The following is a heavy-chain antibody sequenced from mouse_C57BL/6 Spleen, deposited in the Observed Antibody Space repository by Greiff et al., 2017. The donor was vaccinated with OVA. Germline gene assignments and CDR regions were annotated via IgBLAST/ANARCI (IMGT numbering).Heavy chain of an antibody. CDR1: GYAFTNYL. CDR2: INTGSGGT. CDR3: ARTGPYYFDY. J-gene: IGHJ2*01. V-gene: IGHV1-54*01. D-gene: IGHD4-1*01. Sequence: QVQLQQSGAELVRPGPSVKVSCKASGYAFTNYLIEWVKQRPGQGLEWIGVINTGSGGTNYNEKFKGKATLTGDKSSSTAYMQLSSLTSEDSAVYFCARTGPYYFDYWGQGTTLTVSS.